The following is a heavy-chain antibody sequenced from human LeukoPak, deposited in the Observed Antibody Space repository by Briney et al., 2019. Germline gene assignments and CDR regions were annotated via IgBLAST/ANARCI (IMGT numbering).Heavy chain of an antibody. CDR3: ASWGYDFGSGCGGFDP. V-gene: IGHV1-69*06. D-gene: IGHD3-3*01. CDR2: IIPIFGTA. CDR1: RGTFSSYA. J-gene: IGHJ5*02. Sequence: ASVKVSCKASRGTFSSYAIRWVRQAPGQGLEWMGRIIPIFGTAQYAQKLQGRVTITADKSTSTAYMELSSLRSEDTAVYYCASWGYDFGSGCGGFDPWGQGTLVTVSS.